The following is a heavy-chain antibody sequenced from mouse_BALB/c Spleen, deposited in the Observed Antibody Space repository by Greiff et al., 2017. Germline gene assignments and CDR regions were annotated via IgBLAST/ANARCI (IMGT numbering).Heavy chain of an antibody. V-gene: IGHV5-6*01. CDR1: GFTFSSYG. Sequence: EVKLQESGGDLVKPGGSLKLSCAASGFTFSSYGMSWVRQTPDKRLEWVATISSGGSYTYYPDSVKGRFTISRDNAKNTLYLQMSSLKSEDTAMYYCARKRDYAMDYWGQGTSVTVSS. CDR2: ISSGGSYT. CDR3: ARKRDYAMDY. J-gene: IGHJ4*01.